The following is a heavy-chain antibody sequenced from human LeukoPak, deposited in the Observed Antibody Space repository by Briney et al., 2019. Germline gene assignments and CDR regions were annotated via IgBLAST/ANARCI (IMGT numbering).Heavy chain of an antibody. CDR2: IYHSGST. Sequence: SETLSLTCIVSGYSLSSGYYWGWIRQPPGKGLEWIGEIYHSGSTNYNPSLKSRVTISVDKSKNQFSLKLSSVTAADTAVYYCASEKGYNYFDYWGQGTLVTVSS. D-gene: IGHD5-24*01. CDR1: GYSLSSGYY. J-gene: IGHJ4*02. CDR3: ASEKGYNYFDY. V-gene: IGHV4-38-2*02.